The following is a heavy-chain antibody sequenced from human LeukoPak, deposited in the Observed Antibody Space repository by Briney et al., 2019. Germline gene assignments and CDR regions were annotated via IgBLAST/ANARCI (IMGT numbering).Heavy chain of an antibody. Sequence: SETLSLTCTVSGGSISSYYWSWIRQPPGKGLEWIGYTYYSGSTNYNPSLKSRVTISVDTSKNQFSLKLSSVTAADTAVYYCARGSYRDAFDIWGQGTMVTVSS. CDR2: TYYSGST. CDR1: GGSISSYY. J-gene: IGHJ3*02. CDR3: ARGSYRDAFDI. D-gene: IGHD3-16*02. V-gene: IGHV4-59*01.